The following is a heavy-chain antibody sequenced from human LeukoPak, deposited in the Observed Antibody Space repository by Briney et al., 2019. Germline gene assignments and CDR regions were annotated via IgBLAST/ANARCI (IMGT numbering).Heavy chain of an antibody. V-gene: IGHV4-31*03. Sequence: SQTLSLTCTVSGGSISSGGYYWSWIRQHPGKGLEWIGYIYYSGCTYYNPSLKSRVTISVDTSKNQFSLKLSSVTAADTAVYYCARTPYGDSDAFDIWGQGTMVTVSS. CDR2: IYYSGCT. CDR3: ARTPYGDSDAFDI. J-gene: IGHJ3*02. D-gene: IGHD4-17*01. CDR1: GGSISSGGYY.